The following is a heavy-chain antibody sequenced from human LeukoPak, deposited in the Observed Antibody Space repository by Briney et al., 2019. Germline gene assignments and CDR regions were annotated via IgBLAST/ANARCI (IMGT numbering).Heavy chain of an antibody. Sequence: GGSLRLSCAASGFTFDDYGMSWVRQGPGKGLEWVSSISSSSSYIYYADSVKGRFTISRDNAKNSLYLQMNSLRAEDTAVYYCARSSPHCSSTSCYNDAFDIWGQGTMVTVSS. CDR3: ARSSPHCSSTSCYNDAFDI. CDR2: ISSSSSYI. V-gene: IGHV3-21*01. D-gene: IGHD2-2*02. J-gene: IGHJ3*02. CDR1: GFTFDDYG.